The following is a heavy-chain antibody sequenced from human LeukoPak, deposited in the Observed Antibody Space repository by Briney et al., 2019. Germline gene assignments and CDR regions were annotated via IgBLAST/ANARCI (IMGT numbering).Heavy chain of an antibody. CDR2: INSDGSST. J-gene: IGHJ4*02. CDR3: ARAAGSGWTY. CDR1: VFTLSSYW. V-gene: IGHV3-74*01. Sequence: GGSLRLSCAASVFTLSSYWMHWVRQARWKGLVWVSRINSDGSSTSYADSVKGRFTTSRDNAKNTLYLQMNSLRAEDTAVYYCARAAGSGWTYWGQGTLVTVSS. D-gene: IGHD6-19*01.